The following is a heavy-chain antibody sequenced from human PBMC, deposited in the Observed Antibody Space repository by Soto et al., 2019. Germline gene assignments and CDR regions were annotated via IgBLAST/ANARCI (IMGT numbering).Heavy chain of an antibody. CDR1: GFTVSHYS. CDR3: ARDRLLRSGWYSGFDP. V-gene: IGHV3-48*02. J-gene: IGHJ5*02. D-gene: IGHD6-19*01. Sequence: EVQLVESGGGLVQPGVSLRLSCAASGFTVSHYSTNWVRQAPGKGLEWVSYISSSASTINYADSVKGRFTIARDNAKNSLYLQMNSLRDEARAVYYCARDRLLRSGWYSGFDPWGHGTLVTVSS. CDR2: ISSSASTI.